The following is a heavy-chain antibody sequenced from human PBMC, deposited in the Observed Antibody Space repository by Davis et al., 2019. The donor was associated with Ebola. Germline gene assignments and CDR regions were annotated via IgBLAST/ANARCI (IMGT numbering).Heavy chain of an antibody. D-gene: IGHD3-3*01. J-gene: IGHJ4*02. CDR3: ATYNFWSGYFDS. V-gene: IGHV3-30*14. CDR2: ISYDGTNK. CDR1: GFNFRTFA. Sequence: GESLKISCAASGFNFRTFAMHWVRQAPGKGLELVAVISYDGTNKYSADSVKGSFTISRDNFKNTLYLQMNSLRAEDTAVYYYATYNFWSGYFDSWGQGTLVTVSS.